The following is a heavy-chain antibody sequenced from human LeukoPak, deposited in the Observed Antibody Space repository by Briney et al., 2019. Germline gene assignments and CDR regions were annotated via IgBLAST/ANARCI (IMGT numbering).Heavy chain of an antibody. J-gene: IGHJ5*02. Sequence: GRSLRLSCAASGFTFSSYSMSWVRQAPGKGPEWVSSVTASSNYIYYADSVKGRFTISRDNAKNSLYLQMNSLRVEDTAVYYCARGLKPTRLFVFDPWGQGTLVTVSS. V-gene: IGHV3-21*01. CDR2: VTASSNYI. CDR1: GFTFSSYS. CDR3: ARGLKPTRLFVFDP. D-gene: IGHD2-2*01.